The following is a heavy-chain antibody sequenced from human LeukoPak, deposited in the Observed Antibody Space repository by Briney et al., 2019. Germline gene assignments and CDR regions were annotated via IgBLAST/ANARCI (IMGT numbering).Heavy chain of an antibody. J-gene: IGHJ3*02. V-gene: IGHV3-74*03. CDR3: ARETYDYTGDSFAFDI. CDR2: LNGGGTTT. CDR1: GFIFRTHW. Sequence: GGSLRLYCADSGFIFRTHWMHWVRHAPGKGLVLVSRLNGGGTTTTYADSMKGRFTISRDNAQNTLVPQMNSLSAEDTAVYYCARETYDYTGDSFAFDIWGQGTTVTVSS. D-gene: IGHD2-21*02.